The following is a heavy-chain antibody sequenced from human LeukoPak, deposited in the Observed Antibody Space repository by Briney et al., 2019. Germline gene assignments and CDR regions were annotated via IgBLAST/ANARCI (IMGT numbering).Heavy chain of an antibody. CDR3: AKDRGIISDY. D-gene: IGHD3-10*01. Sequence: GGSLRLSCVVSGFTFSSYSMSWVRQAPGKGLEWVSAISGSGDSTYYADSVKGRFTISRDNSKNTLYLQMNSRRVEDTAVYYCAKDRGIISDYWGQGTLVTVSS. CDR1: GFTFSSYS. CDR2: ISGSGDST. V-gene: IGHV3-23*01. J-gene: IGHJ4*02.